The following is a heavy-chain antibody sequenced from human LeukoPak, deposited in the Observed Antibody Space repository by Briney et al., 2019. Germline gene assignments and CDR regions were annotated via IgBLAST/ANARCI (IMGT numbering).Heavy chain of an antibody. D-gene: IGHD3/OR15-3a*01. CDR3: AGHGPLWTSDY. J-gene: IGHJ4*02. CDR1: GGSISSYY. CDR2: IYTRGGT. V-gene: IGHV4-4*07. Sequence: SKTLSLTCTVSGGSISSYYWSWIRQPAGKGLEWIGRIYTRGGTNYNPSLKSRITVSVDTSKNQFSLKLSSVTAADTAVYYCAGHGPLWTSDYWGQGTLVTVSS.